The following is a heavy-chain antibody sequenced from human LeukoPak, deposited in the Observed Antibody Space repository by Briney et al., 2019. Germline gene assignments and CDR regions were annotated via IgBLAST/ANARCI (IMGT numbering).Heavy chain of an antibody. CDR1: GGSISSGSYY. D-gene: IGHD3-10*01. J-gene: IGHJ4*02. Sequence: SQTLSLTCTVSGGSISSGSYYWSWIRHSAEKGLEWIGRIYTRGDTNYNPSLKSRVTLSVDTSRNQFSLMLSSVTAADTAVYYCAKESRLGGASGSHHFDYWGQGVLVTVSS. CDR3: AKESRLGGASGSHHFDY. V-gene: IGHV4-61*02. CDR2: IYTRGDT.